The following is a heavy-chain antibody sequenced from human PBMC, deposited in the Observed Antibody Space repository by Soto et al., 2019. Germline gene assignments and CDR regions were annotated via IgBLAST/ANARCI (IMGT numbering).Heavy chain of an antibody. CDR1: GYSLTSHW. D-gene: IGHD2-21*01. Sequence: GEALKLSCQGSGYSLTSHWIGWGRQMPGKGVGWMGFIYPGVSDTTYSPSLHGQVTISADKSLTTAYLPRSSLRASDTAVYYCARGTLQTTRRPPLIACYDHSGQGTLVAVAS. V-gene: IGHV5-51*03. CDR2: IYPGVSDT. J-gene: IGHJ4*02. CDR3: ARGTLQTTRRPPLIACYDH.